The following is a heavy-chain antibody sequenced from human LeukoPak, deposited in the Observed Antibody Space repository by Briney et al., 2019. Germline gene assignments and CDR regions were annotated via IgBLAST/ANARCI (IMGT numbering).Heavy chain of an antibody. V-gene: IGHV3-30*02. CDR3: AKGATVTTYWYFDL. CDR1: GFTFSSYG. J-gene: IGHJ2*01. CDR2: IRYDGSNK. D-gene: IGHD4-11*01. Sequence: NPGGSLRLSCAASGFTFSSYGMHWVRQAPGKGLEWVAFIRYDGSNKYYADSVKGRFTISRDNSKNTLYLQMNSLRAEDTAVYYCAKGATVTTYWYFDLWGRGTLVTVSS.